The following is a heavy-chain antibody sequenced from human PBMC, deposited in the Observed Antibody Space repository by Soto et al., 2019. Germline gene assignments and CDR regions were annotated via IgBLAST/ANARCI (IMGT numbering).Heavy chain of an antibody. V-gene: IGHV1-18*01. D-gene: IGHD3-22*01. CDR2: ISVYNGNT. CDR3: ARAGQYYDASGYAD. J-gene: IGHJ4*02. CDR1: GYSFATSG. Sequence: QVKLVQSGTEVKKPGASIKVSCKASGYSFATSGMTWVRQAPGQGLEWMGWISVYNGNTNYDQKVQDRVTMTTDTSPNTAYLEVRNLRSDDTAVYYCARAGQYYDASGYADWGQGTLVTVS.